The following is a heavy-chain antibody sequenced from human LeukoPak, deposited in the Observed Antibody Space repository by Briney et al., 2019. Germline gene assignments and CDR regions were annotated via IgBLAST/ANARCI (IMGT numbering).Heavy chain of an antibody. CDR2: IYYSGST. V-gene: IGHV4-61*01. D-gene: IGHD6-13*01. CDR3: ARGSSSSWTQGYAFDI. J-gene: IGHJ3*02. CDR1: GGSVSSGSYY. Sequence: PSETLSLTCTVSGGSVSSGSYYWSWIRQPPGKGLEWIGYIYYSGSTNYNPSLKSRVTISVDTSKNQFSLKLSSVTAADTAVYYCARGSSSSWTQGYAFDIWGQGTMVTVSS.